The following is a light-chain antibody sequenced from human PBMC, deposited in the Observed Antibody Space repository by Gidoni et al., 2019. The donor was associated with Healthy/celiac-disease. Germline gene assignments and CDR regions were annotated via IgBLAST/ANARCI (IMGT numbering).Light chain of an antibody. CDR2: AAS. CDR1: QSISSY. CDR3: QKSYSTPWT. J-gene: IGKJ1*01. V-gene: IGKV1-39*01. Sequence: DIQLTQSPSSLSASVGDRDTITCRASQSISSYLNWYQQKPGKAPKLLIYAASSLQSGVPSRFSGSGAGTDFTLTISSLQPEDFATYYCQKSYSTPWTFGQGTKVEIK.